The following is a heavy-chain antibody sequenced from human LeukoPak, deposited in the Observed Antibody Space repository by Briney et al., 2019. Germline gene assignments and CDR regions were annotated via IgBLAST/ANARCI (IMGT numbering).Heavy chain of an antibody. J-gene: IGHJ4*02. CDR2: ISAYNGNT. V-gene: IGHV1-18*01. Sequence: GWISAYNGNTNYAQKLQGRVTMTTDTSTSTAYMELRSLRSDDTAVYYCARVDSSGWFDYWGQGTLVTVSS. D-gene: IGHD6-19*01. CDR3: ARVDSSGWFDY.